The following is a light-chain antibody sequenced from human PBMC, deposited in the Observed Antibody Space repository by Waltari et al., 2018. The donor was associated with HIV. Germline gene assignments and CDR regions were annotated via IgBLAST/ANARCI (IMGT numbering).Light chain of an antibody. Sequence: EVVLTQSPGTLSLSPGERATLPCRASQSLSNSYLAWYQQKPGQAPRLLIYDASSMATGIPDKFSGSGSGTDFTLTISKLEPEDFAVYYCQQYVSSPWTFGQGTKVEIK. CDR1: QSLSNSY. J-gene: IGKJ1*01. V-gene: IGKV3-20*01. CDR2: DAS. CDR3: QQYVSSPWT.